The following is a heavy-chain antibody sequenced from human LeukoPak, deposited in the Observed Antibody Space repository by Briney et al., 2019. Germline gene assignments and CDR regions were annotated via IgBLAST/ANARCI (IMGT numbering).Heavy chain of an antibody. CDR3: AKGHSGSYSPLFHY. D-gene: IGHD3-10*01. J-gene: IGHJ4*02. V-gene: IGHV3-23*01. CDR1: GFTFSSYA. CDR2: IGGSGDSI. Sequence: GGSLRLSCAASGFTFSSYAMTWVRQAPGKGPEWVSIIGGSGDSIYYADSVKGRFTISRDNSQNTLYLQMNSLSAEDTAVYYCAKGHSGSYSPLFHYWGQGTLVTVSS.